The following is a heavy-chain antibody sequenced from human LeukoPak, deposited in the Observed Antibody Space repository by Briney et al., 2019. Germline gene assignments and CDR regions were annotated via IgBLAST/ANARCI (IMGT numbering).Heavy chain of an antibody. CDR3: ARSCSGGSCYSDY. Sequence: SVKVSCKASGGTFSSYAISWVRQAPGQGLEWMGRIIPILGIANYAQKFQGRVTITADKSTSTAYMELSSLRSEDTAVYNCARSCSGGSCYSDYWGQGTLVTVSS. CDR1: GGTFSSYA. J-gene: IGHJ4*02. V-gene: IGHV1-69*04. D-gene: IGHD2-15*01. CDR2: IIPILGIA.